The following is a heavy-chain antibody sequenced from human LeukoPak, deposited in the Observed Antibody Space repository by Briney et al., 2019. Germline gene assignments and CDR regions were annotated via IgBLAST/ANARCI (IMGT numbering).Heavy chain of an antibody. CDR3: ARVGGSGWYEFDY. CDR2: IIPIFGTA. CDR1: GGTFSSYA. D-gene: IGHD6-19*01. V-gene: IGHV1-69*06. Sequence: SVKVSCKASGGTFSSYAISWVRQAPGQGLEWMGGIIPIFGTANYAQKFQGRVTITADKSTSTAYMELSSLRSEDTAVYYCARVGGSGWYEFDYWGQGTLVTVSS. J-gene: IGHJ4*02.